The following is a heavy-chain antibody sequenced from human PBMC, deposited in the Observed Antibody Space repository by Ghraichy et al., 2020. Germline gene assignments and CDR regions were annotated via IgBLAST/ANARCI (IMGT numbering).Heavy chain of an antibody. D-gene: IGHD1-26*01. V-gene: IGHV4-59*01. CDR3: AGEGYSGWFDP. Sequence: ESLNISCTVSGGSISSYYWSWVRQPPGKGLEWIGYIYYSGSTNYNPSLKSRVTISVDTSKNQFSRKLSSVTAAETAVYYCAGEGYSGWFDPWGQGTLVTVSS. J-gene: IGHJ5*02. CDR2: IYYSGST. CDR1: GGSISSYY.